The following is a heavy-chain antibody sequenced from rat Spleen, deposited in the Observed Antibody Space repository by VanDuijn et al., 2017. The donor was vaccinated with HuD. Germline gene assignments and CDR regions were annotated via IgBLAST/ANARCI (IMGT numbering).Heavy chain of an antibody. CDR1: GFTFSSFA. D-gene: IGHD4-6*01. CDR3: ARHWGY. Sequence: EVQLVESGGGLVRPGGSLKLSCSVSGFTFSSFAMAWVRQAPKKGLEWVATISYGDSSGHSSTYYRDSVKGRFTISRDNAQNTLYLQMSKLESEDTAIYYCARHWGYWGQGVMVTVSS. V-gene: IGHV5-7*01. CDR2: ISYGDSSGHSST. J-gene: IGHJ2*01.